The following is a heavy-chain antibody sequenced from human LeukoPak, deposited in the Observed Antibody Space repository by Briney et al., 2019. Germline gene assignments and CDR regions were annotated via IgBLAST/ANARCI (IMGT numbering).Heavy chain of an antibody. J-gene: IGHJ3*02. CDR1: GYSFTRYG. V-gene: IGHV1-18*01. Sequence: ASVKVSCKASGYSFTRYGFSWVRQAPGQRLEWMGWVSGYKGNTNYSQNLQGRVPITTDTSTSTDYMELRSLRSDDTAVYYCARWRTNYYDSSGYYYFAFDMWGQGTMVTVSS. D-gene: IGHD3-22*01. CDR3: ARWRTNYYDSSGYYYFAFDM. CDR2: VSGYKGNT.